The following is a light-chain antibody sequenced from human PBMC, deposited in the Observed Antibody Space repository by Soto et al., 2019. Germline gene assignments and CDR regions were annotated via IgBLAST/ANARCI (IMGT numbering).Light chain of an antibody. CDR2: WAS. Sequence: DIVMTQSPDSLAVSLGERATINCKSSQSILYNSNNKNYLAWYQQKAGQPPKLLIYWASTRESGVPDRFSGSWSGTDFTLTISSLQAEDVAVYYCQQYHDTPRTFGQGTKVEIK. V-gene: IGKV4-1*01. CDR1: QSILYNSNNKNY. J-gene: IGKJ1*01. CDR3: QQYHDTPRT.